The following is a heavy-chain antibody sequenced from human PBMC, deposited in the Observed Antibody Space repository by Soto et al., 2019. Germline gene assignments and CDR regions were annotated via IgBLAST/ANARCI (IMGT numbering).Heavy chain of an antibody. J-gene: IGHJ6*02. CDR2: ISAYNGNT. D-gene: IGHD5-12*01. V-gene: IGHV1-18*04. CDR3: AREGGYSGYPYYYYYGMDV. CDR1: GYTFTSYG. Sequence: ASVKVSCKASGYTFTSYGISWVRQAPGQGLEWMGWISAYNGNTNYAQRLQGRVTMTTDTSTSTAYMELRSLRSDDTAVYYCAREGGYSGYPYYYYYGMDVWGQGTTVTVSS.